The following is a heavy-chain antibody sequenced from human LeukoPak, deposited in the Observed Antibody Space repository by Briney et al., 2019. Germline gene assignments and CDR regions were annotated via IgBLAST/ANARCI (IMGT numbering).Heavy chain of an antibody. CDR2: ISSSGSTI. CDR1: GFTFSSYE. D-gene: IGHD3-9*01. CDR3: GRDDWGPADY. Sequence: GGSLRLSCAASGFTFSSYEMNWVRQAPGKGLEWVSYISSSGSTIYYADSVKGRFTISRDNAKNSLYLQMNSLRAEDTAVYYRGRDDWGPADYWGQGTLVTVSS. J-gene: IGHJ4*02. V-gene: IGHV3-48*03.